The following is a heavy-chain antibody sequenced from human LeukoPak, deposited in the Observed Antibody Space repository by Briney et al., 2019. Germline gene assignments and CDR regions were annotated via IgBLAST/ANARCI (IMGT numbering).Heavy chain of an antibody. Sequence: GGSLRLSCAASGFTFSSYSMNWVRQAPGKGLEWLSYISSSSSIIYYADSVKGRFTISRDNAKNSLYLQMNSLRDEDTAVYYCTRDGDSSGYYAAFDIWGQGTMVTVSS. CDR1: GFTFSSYS. J-gene: IGHJ3*02. CDR3: TRDGDSSGYYAAFDI. CDR2: ISSSSSII. V-gene: IGHV3-48*02. D-gene: IGHD3-22*01.